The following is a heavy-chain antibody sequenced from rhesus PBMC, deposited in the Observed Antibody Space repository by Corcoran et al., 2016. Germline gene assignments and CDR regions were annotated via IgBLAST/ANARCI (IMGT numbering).Heavy chain of an antibody. CDR1: GFTSGSYY. CDR2: IKSGVGST. D-gene: IGHD6-25*01. Sequence: EVQLVESGGGLVQPGGSLRISCTGSGFTSGSYYMYWVRQAPGKGLEWVSVIKSGVGSTGYTDAVTGRFTSSKENAKNTLYLQMDSLRAEDTAVYYCARGVAAAGQYYFDYWGQGVLVTVSS. CDR3: ARGVAAAGQYYFDY. V-gene: IGHV3-8*01. J-gene: IGHJ4*01.